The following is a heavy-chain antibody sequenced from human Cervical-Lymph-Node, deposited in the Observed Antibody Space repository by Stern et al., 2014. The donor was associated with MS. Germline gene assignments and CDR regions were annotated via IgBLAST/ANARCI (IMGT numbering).Heavy chain of an antibody. CDR3: ASSNVVVVAARHYYYYYGMDV. Sequence: QVQLVEAGAEVKKPGSSVKVSCKASGGTFSSYAISWVRQAPGQGLEWMGGIIPIFGTANYAQKLQGRVTITADESTRPAYMELSSLRSEDTAVYYCASSNVVVVAARHYYYYYGMDVWGQGTTVTVSS. V-gene: IGHV1-69*01. CDR2: IIPIFGTA. D-gene: IGHD2-15*01. CDR1: GGTFSSYA. J-gene: IGHJ6*02.